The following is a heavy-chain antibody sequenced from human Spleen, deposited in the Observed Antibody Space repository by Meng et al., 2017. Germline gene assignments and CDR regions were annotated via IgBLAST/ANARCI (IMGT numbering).Heavy chain of an antibody. V-gene: IGHV1-2*06. D-gene: IGHD4-17*01. CDR3: ARVYGDYVLDY. J-gene: IGHJ4*02. CDR1: GYTFTGYN. Sequence: QVQRVQSGAEVKKPGASVKVSCKASGYTFTGYNMNWVRQAPGQGLEWMGRINPNSGATNYAQKFQGRVTMTRDTSISTGYMELSRLRPDDTAVYYCARVYGDYVLDYWGQGTLVTVSS. CDR2: INPNSGAT.